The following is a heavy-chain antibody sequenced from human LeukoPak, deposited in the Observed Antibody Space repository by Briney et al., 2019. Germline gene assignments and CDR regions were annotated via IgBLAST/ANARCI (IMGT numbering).Heavy chain of an antibody. CDR2: ISYDGSNK. Sequence: QAGGSLRLSCAASGFTFSSYGMHWVRQAPGKGLEWVAVISYDGSNKYYADSVKGRFTISRDNSKNTLYLQMNSLRAEDTAVYYCAKGYINYGMDVWGQGTTVTVSS. CDR3: AKGYINYGMDV. V-gene: IGHV3-30*18. CDR1: GFTFSSYG. D-gene: IGHD5-18*01. J-gene: IGHJ6*02.